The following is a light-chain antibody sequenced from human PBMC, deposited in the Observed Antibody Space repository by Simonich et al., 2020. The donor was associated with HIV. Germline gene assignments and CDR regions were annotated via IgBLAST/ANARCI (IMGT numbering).Light chain of an antibody. J-gene: IGLJ3*02. Sequence: SYVLTQPPSVSVAPGKTARITCGGNNIGSKSVHWYQQKPGQAPVLVVYVDSDRPSGIPERFSGSNSGNTATLTISRVEAGDEADYYCQVWDTSSDWVFGGGTKLTVL. CDR1: NIGSKS. V-gene: IGLV3-21*03. CDR2: VDS. CDR3: QVWDTSSDWV.